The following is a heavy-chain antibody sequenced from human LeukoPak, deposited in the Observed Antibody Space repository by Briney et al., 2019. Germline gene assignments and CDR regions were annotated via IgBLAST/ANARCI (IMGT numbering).Heavy chain of an antibody. CDR2: IYYSGST. CDR1: GGSISSGDYY. D-gene: IGHD3-22*01. CDR3: ASSRRYYYGSSGYYAFDI. J-gene: IGHJ3*02. V-gene: IGHV4-30-4*08. Sequence: TLSLTCTVSGGSISSGDYYWSWIRQPPGKGLEWIGYIYYSGSTYYNPSLKSRVTISVDTSKIHFSLKLSSVTAADTALYYCASSRRYYYGSSGYYAFDIWGQGTMVTVSS.